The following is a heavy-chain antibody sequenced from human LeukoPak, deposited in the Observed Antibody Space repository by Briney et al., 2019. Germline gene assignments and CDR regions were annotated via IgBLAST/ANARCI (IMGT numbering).Heavy chain of an antibody. CDR3: ARSLTTLEWEIYYWYFDL. CDR2: IWYDGSNK. V-gene: IGHV3-33*01. J-gene: IGHJ2*01. D-gene: IGHD1-26*01. CDR1: GFTFSSYG. Sequence: PGRSLRLSCAASGFTFSSYGMHWVRQAPGKGLEWVAVIWYDGSNKYYADSVKGRFTISRDNSKNTLYLQMNSLRAEDTAVYYYARSLTTLEWEIYYWYFDLWGRGTLVTVSS.